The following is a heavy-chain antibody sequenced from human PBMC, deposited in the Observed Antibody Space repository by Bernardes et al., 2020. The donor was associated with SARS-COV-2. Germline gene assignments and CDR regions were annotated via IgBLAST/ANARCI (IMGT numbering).Heavy chain of an antibody. V-gene: IGHV4-61*01. Sequence: WESLSLTCTVSGGSVSSINYYWSWIRQPTGKGLEWIGYIYYSGSSYYNPSLKGRVTISTDTSKNQFSLKLNSVTPADTAMYYWASLRFLEWSPADSWGQGALVIVSS. D-gene: IGHD3-3*01. CDR2: IYYSGSS. CDR3: ASLRFLEWSPADS. J-gene: IGHJ4*02. CDR1: GGSVSSINYY.